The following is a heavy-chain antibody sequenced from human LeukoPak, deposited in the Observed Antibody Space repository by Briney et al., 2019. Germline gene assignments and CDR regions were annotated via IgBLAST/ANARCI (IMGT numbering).Heavy chain of an antibody. CDR2: ITVSGDT. J-gene: IGHJ4*02. CDR1: GFSFSFYD. V-gene: IGHV3-13*01. D-gene: IGHD3-9*01. CDR3: TRMVSSTTGYFYLDY. Sequence: GGSLRLSCAASGFSFSFYDMHWVRQASGKGLEWVSSITVSGDTYYRDSVKGRFTISREDAKNSLYLQMNSLTAGDTAFYYCTRMVSSTTGYFYLDYWGQGSLVTVSS.